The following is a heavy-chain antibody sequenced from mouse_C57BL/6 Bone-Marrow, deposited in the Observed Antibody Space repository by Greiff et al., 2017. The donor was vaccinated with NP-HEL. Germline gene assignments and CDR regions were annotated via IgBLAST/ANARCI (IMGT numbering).Heavy chain of an antibody. J-gene: IGHJ2*01. CDR2: IWTGGGT. Sequence: VKLMESGPGLVAPSQSLSITCTVSGFSLTSYAISWVRQPPGKGLEWLGVIWTGGGTNYNSALKYRLSISKDNSKSQVFLKMNSLQTDDTARYYCARKGYSNWGLYFDYWGQGTTLTVSS. CDR1: GFSLTSYA. CDR3: ARKGYSNWGLYFDY. V-gene: IGHV2-9-1*01. D-gene: IGHD2-5*01.